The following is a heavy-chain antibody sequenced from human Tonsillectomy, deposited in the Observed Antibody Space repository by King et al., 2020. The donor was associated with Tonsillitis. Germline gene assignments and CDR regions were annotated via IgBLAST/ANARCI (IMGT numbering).Heavy chain of an antibody. D-gene: IGHD5-18*01. CDR3: ARLSQTAMVKSYYYYMDV. V-gene: IGHV4-34*01. Sequence: VQLQQWGAGLLKPSETLSLTCAVYGGSFSGYYWSWIRQPPGKGLEWGGEINHSGSTNYNPSLKSRVTISVDTSKNQFSLKLSSVTAADTAVYYCARLSQTAMVKSYYYYMDVWGKGTTVTVS. CDR1: GGSFSGYY. J-gene: IGHJ6*03. CDR2: INHSGST.